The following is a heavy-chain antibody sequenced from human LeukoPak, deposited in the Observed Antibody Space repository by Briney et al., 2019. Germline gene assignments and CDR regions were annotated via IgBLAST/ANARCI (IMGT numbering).Heavy chain of an antibody. CDR2: IKQDGSEK. J-gene: IGHJ6*02. Sequence: GGSLRLSCAASGFTFSSYWMSWVRQAPGKGLEWVANIKQDGSEKYYVDSVKGRFTISRDNAKNSLYLQVNSLRAEDTAVYYCARDTADIVVVVAARRDGMDVWGQGTTVTVSS. CDR3: ARDTADIVVVVAARRDGMDV. D-gene: IGHD2-15*01. CDR1: GFTFSSYW. V-gene: IGHV3-7*01.